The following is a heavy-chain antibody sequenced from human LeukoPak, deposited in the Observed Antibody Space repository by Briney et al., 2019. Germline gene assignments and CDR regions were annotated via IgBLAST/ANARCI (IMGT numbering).Heavy chain of an antibody. D-gene: IGHD1-26*01. V-gene: IGHV3-21*01. J-gene: IGHJ4*02. CDR3: ARDLMGWDLHYFDY. CDR1: GFTFSSYG. Sequence: GVSLTLSCAASGFTFSSYGMHWVRQAPGKGLEWVSSISSSSSYIYYADPVKGRITISRDNAKNSLYLQMHSLRAEDTAVYYCARDLMGWDLHYFDYWGQGTLVTVSS. CDR2: ISSSSSYI.